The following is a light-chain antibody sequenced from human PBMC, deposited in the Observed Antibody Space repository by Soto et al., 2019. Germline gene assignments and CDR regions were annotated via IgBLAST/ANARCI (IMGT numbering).Light chain of an antibody. Sequence: EIVLTQSPATLSLSPGGRATLSCRASQSVSSYLAWFQQKPGQAPRLLIYDASNRATGIPARFSGSGSGTDFTLTISSLAPEDVAVYYCQQRNNWPLTFGQGTRLEIK. CDR2: DAS. CDR3: QQRNNWPLT. V-gene: IGKV3-11*01. J-gene: IGKJ5*01. CDR1: QSVSSY.